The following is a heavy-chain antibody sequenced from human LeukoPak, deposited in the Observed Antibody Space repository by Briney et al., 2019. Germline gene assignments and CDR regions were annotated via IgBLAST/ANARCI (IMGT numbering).Heavy chain of an antibody. Sequence: GASVKVSCKTSGYTFTTYGISWVRQAPGQGLEWMGWSSAYNGDTNYPQKLQGSVTMTTDTSTSTAYMELRSLRSDDTAVYYCARGSYYDYWGQGTLVTVSS. CDR3: ARGSYYDY. V-gene: IGHV1-18*01. CDR1: GYTFTTYG. CDR2: SSAYNGDT. J-gene: IGHJ4*02. D-gene: IGHD3-10*01.